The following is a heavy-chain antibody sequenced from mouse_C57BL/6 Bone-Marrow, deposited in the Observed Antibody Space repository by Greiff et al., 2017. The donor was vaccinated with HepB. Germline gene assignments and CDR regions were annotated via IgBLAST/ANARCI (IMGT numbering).Heavy chain of an antibody. V-gene: IGHV5-4*01. J-gene: IGHJ3*01. CDR2: ISDGGSYT. Sequence: EVKLMESGGGLVKPGGSLKLSCAASGFTFSSYAMSWVRQTPEKRLEWVATISDGGSYTYYPDNVKGRFTISRDNAKNNLYLQMSHLKSEDTAMYYCARDRSPTWFAYWGQGTLVTVSA. CDR1: GFTFSSYA. CDR3: ARDRSPTWFAY.